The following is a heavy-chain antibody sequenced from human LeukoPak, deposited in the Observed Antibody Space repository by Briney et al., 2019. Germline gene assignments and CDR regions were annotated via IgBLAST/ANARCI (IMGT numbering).Heavy chain of an antibody. CDR3: AKAQLVGAYYYYGMDV. CDR2: ISGSGGST. Sequence: GGSLRLSCAASGFTFSSYAMSWVRQAPGKGLEWVSAISGSGGSTYYADSVKGRFTISRDNSKNTLYLQMNSLRAEDTAVYYCAKAQLVGAYYYYGMDVWGQGTTVTVS. V-gene: IGHV3-23*01. CDR1: GFTFSSYA. J-gene: IGHJ6*02. D-gene: IGHD1-26*01.